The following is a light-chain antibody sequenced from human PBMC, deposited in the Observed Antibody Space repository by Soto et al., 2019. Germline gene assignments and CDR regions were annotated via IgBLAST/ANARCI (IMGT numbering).Light chain of an antibody. V-gene: IGKV3-20*01. CDR2: HTS. J-gene: IGKJ1*01. Sequence: ENVLTQSPGALSLSPGERATLSCRASQSISSSSLAWYQQGPGRAPRLLIYHTSSRATGIPDRSSGSGSGTDFTLTISRLEPEDFAVYYCQQYDSSPRTFGQGTKVDIK. CDR1: QSISSSS. CDR3: QQYDSSPRT.